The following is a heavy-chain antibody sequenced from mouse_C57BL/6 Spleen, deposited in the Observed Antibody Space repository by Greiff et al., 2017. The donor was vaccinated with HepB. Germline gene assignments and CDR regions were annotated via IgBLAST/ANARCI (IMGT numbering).Heavy chain of an antibody. J-gene: IGHJ3*01. V-gene: IGHV1-81*01. CDR3: ARSGYYGSSLAWFAY. CDR2: IYPRSGNT. D-gene: IGHD1-1*01. Sequence: QVHVKQSGAELARPGASVKLSCKASGYTFTSYGISWVKQRTGQGLEWIGEIYPRSGNTYYNEKFKGKATLTADKSSSTAYMELRSLTSEDSAVYFWARSGYYGSSLAWFAYWGQGTLVTVSA. CDR1: GYTFTSYG.